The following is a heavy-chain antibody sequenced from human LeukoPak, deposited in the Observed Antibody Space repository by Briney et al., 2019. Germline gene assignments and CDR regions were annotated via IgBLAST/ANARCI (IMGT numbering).Heavy chain of an antibody. V-gene: IGHV3-23*01. J-gene: IGHJ4*02. CDR2: IGGSGGST. CDR3: AQDRVVVPAAGY. Sequence: GGSLRLSCAASGFTFSSYAMSWVRQAPGKGLEWVSAIGGSGGSTYYADSVKGRFTISRDNSKNTLYLQMNSLRAEDTAVYYCAQDRVVVPAAGYWGQGTLVTVSS. CDR1: GFTFSSYA. D-gene: IGHD2-2*01.